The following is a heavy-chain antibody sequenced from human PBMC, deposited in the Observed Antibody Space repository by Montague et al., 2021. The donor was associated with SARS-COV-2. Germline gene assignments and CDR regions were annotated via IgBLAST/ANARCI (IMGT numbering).Heavy chain of an antibody. CDR3: ARFAYRLLFIASYHGMDV. D-gene: IGHD2-2*01. CDR2: IYASGNT. J-gene: IGHJ6*02. Sequence: SETLSLTCTVSGGSISNYYWSWIRQPAGKGLEWIGRIYASGNTNYNPSLKSRVTMSVDTSKNQFSLKLSSVTAADTAVYYCARFAYRLLFIASYHGMDVWGQGTTVTVSS. V-gene: IGHV4-4*07. CDR1: GGSISNYY.